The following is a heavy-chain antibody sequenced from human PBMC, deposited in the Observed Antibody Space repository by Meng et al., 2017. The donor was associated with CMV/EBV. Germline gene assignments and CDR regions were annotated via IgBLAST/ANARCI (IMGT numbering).Heavy chain of an antibody. D-gene: IGHD1-20*01. CDR2: TIPIFGPA. V-gene: IGHV1-69*01. CDR3: AGEGNNWNDVPFDY. J-gene: IGHJ4*02. CDR1: GGTFSSYP. Sequence: QRVLSECGVMWLESSVKVSCKSSGGTFSSYPINWGRKGPGQGLGWMGGTIPIFGPANSLQKFQGRVTITAEESTSTAYMELSSLRSEDTAVYYCAGEGNNWNDVPFDYWGQGTLVTVSS.